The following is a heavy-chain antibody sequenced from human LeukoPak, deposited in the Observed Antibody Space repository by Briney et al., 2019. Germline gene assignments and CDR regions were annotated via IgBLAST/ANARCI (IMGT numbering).Heavy chain of an antibody. V-gene: IGHV1-69*06. Sequence: GASVKVSCKASGGTFSSYAISWVRQAPGQGLEWMGGIIPIFGTANYAQKFQGRVTITADKSTSTAYMELSSLRSEDTAVYYCARGPRHKAMGYYYYYMDVWGKGTTVTVSS. CDR1: GGTFSSYA. CDR2: IIPIFGTA. D-gene: IGHD2-21*01. J-gene: IGHJ6*03. CDR3: ARGPRHKAMGYYYYYMDV.